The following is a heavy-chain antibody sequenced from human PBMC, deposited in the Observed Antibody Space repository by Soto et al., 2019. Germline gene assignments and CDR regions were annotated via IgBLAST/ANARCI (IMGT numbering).Heavy chain of an antibody. Sequence: ASVNVSCKAAGGTFSIYAISWVRQAPRQGLEWMGGIIPIFGTANYAQKFQGRVTITADESTSTAYMELSSLRSEDTAVYYCARVEVVVTAIRNYYYGMDVWGQGTTLTVSS. D-gene: IGHD2-21*02. J-gene: IGHJ6*02. V-gene: IGHV1-69*13. CDR2: IIPIFGTA. CDR1: GGTFSIYA. CDR3: ARVEVVVTAIRNYYYGMDV.